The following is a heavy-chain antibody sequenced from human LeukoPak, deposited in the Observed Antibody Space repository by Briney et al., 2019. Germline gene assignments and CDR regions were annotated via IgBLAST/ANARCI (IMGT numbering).Heavy chain of an antibody. Sequence: PSETLSLTCSVSGVSISSTIYYWGWIRQPPGKGLEWIGSIYHSGSTYYNPSLKSRVTISVDTSKNQFSLKLSSVTAADTAVYYCARLRRVGATPFDYWGQGTLVTVSS. J-gene: IGHJ4*02. CDR1: GVSISSTIYY. CDR2: IYHSGST. V-gene: IGHV4-39*07. D-gene: IGHD1-26*01. CDR3: ARLRRVGATPFDY.